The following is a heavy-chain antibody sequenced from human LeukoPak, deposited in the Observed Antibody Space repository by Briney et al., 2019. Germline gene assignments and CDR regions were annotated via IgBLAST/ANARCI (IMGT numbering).Heavy chain of an antibody. J-gene: IGHJ2*01. CDR1: GGSFTDYY. CDR3: ARKDSFWYSDL. Sequence: SETLSLSCTVSGGSFTDYYWSWVRQSAAKRLEWIGRVSTSGRTNYNPSLQGRVTVSLDTSKNQFSLKLSSVTAADTAVYYCARKDSFWYSDLWGRGTLVTVSS. CDR2: VSTSGRT. V-gene: IGHV4-4*07.